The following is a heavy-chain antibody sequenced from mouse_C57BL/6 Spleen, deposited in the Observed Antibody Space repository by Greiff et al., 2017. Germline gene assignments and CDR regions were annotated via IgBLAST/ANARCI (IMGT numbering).Heavy chain of an antibody. J-gene: IGHJ2*01. Sequence: VKLQESGAELMKPGASVKLSCKATGYTFTGYWIEWVKQRPGHGLEWIGEILPGSGSTNYNEKFKGKATFTADTSSNTAYMQLSSLTTEDSAIYYCARSSITTVVATPYYFDYWGQGTTLTVSS. CDR1: GYTFTGYW. V-gene: IGHV1-9*01. CDR3: ARSSITTVVATPYYFDY. D-gene: IGHD1-1*01. CDR2: ILPGSGST.